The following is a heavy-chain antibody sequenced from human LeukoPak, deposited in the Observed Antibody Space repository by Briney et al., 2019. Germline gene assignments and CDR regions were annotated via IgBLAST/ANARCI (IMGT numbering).Heavy chain of an antibody. D-gene: IGHD1-26*01. CDR2: IYPGGST. J-gene: IGHJ6*02. V-gene: IGHV3-66*01. Sequence: GGSLRLSCAASGFTVSSNYMSWVRQAPGKGLEWVSIIYPGGSTYYADSVKGRFTISRDNSNNTLYVQRNNLRVEDAALYYCARVATLQNGMDVWGQGTTVTVSS. CDR1: GFTVSSNY. CDR3: ARVATLQNGMDV.